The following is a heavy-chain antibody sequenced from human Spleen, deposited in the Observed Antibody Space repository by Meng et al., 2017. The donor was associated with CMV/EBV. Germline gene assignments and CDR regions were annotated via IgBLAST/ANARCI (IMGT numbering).Heavy chain of an antibody. J-gene: IGHJ6*02. CDR3: VPHDFPMDV. V-gene: IGHV3-13*03. D-gene: IGHD3-3*01. Sequence: GESLKISCAACGFTFSSYDMHWVRQATGKGLEWVSAIGTAGDTYYPGSVKGQFTISRDNAKNSLYLQMNSLRVEDTAVYYCVPHDFPMDVWGQGTTVTVSS. CDR2: IGTAGDT. CDR1: GFTFSSYD.